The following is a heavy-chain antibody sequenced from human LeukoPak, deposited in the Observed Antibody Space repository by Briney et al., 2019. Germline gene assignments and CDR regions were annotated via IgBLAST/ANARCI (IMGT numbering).Heavy chain of an antibody. CDR1: GFTFSSYE. Sequence: GGSLRLSCAASGFTFSSYEMNWVRQAPGKGLEWVAVISYDGSNKYYADSVKGRFTISRDNSKNTLYLQMNSLRAEDTAVYYCARGPPGYCSSTSCYRFDPWGQGTLVTVSS. D-gene: IGHD2-2*01. J-gene: IGHJ5*02. V-gene: IGHV3-30*03. CDR2: ISYDGSNK. CDR3: ARGPPGYCSSTSCYRFDP.